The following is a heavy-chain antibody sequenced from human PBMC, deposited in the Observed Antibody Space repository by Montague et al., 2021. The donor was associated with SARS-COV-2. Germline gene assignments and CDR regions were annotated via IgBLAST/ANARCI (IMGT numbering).Heavy chain of an antibody. D-gene: IGHD1-1*01. V-gene: IGHV2-5*02. CDR2: IYWDDDK. CDR1: GFSLSTSGVG. Sequence: PALVKPTQTLTLTCTFSGFSLSTSGVGAGWIRQPPGKALEWLALIYWDDDKRYSPSLKSRLTITKDTSKNQVVLTMTNMDPVDTATYYCAEHSTTGWAFDYWGQGTLVTVSS. J-gene: IGHJ4*02. CDR3: AEHSTTGWAFDY.